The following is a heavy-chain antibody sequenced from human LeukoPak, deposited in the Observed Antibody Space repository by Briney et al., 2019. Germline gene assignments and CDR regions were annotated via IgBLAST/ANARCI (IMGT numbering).Heavy chain of an antibody. CDR3: ARDFSDHYSLDY. CDR1: GVTLSPYG. V-gene: IGHV3-30*03. J-gene: IGHJ4*02. D-gene: IGHD2-15*01. CDR2: ISYEGGTQ. Sequence: GMSLRLSCAASGVTLSPYGMHWVRQALGKGLELVAVISYEGGTQHYAESVKGRFIISRDNPRNTLYLQMNSLRGEDTAVYSCARDFSDHYSLDYWGQGTLVTVSS.